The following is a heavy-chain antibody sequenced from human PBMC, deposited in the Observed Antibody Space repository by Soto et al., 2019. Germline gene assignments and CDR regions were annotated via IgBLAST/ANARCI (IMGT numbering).Heavy chain of an antibody. D-gene: IGHD6-13*01. CDR3: AKSSWREYYFDY. Sequence: ASVKVSCKASGYTFTSYGISWVRQAPGQGLEWMGWISAYNGNTNYAQKLQGRVTMTTDASTSTAYMELRSLRSDDTAVYYCAKSSWREYYFDYWGQGTLVTVSS. CDR1: GYTFTSYG. V-gene: IGHV1-18*01. J-gene: IGHJ4*02. CDR2: ISAYNGNT.